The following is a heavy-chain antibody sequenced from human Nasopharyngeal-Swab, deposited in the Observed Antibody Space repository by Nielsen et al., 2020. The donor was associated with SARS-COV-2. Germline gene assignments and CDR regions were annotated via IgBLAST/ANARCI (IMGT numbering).Heavy chain of an antibody. CDR3: ARERGRGGIWNYYYYYMDV. CDR1: GGSISSSSYY. D-gene: IGHD3-10*01. V-gene: IGHV4-39*07. CDR2: IYYSGST. J-gene: IGHJ6*03. Sequence: SETLSLTCTVSGGSISSSSYYWGWIRQPPGKGLEWIGSIYYSGSTYYNLSLKSRVTISVDPSKNQFSLKLSSVTAADTAVYYCARERGRGGIWNYYYYYMDVWGKGTTVTVSS.